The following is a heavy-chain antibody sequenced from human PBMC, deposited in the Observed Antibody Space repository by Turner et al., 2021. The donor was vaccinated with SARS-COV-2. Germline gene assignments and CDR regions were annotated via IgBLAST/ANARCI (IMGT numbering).Heavy chain of an antibody. Sequence: EVQLLESGGGLVQPGTSLRPSCAASGFTFSSYAMSWVRQAPGKGLEWVSAISGSGGSKYYAASMKGRFTISRDNSKNTLYLQMNSLRAEDTAVYYCAQAGLEISSHFDYWGQGNLVTVSS. J-gene: IGHJ4*02. CDR1: GFTFSSYA. D-gene: IGHD3-3*01. V-gene: IGHV3-23*01. CDR3: AQAGLEISSHFDY. CDR2: ISGSGGSK.